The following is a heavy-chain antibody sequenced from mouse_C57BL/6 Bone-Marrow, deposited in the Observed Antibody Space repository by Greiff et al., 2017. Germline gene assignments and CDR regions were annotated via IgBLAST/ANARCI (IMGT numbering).Heavy chain of an antibody. CDR2: IDPSDSET. J-gene: IGHJ4*01. CDR3: ARPHYYGSSPYAMDY. Sequence: QVQLQQPGAELVRPGSSVKLSCKASGYTFTSYWMHWVKQRPIQGLEWIGNIDPSDSETHYNQQFKDKATLTVDKSSSTAYMPLSSRTAEDSAVYDCARPHYYGSSPYAMDYWGQGTSVTVSS. CDR1: GYTFTSYW. D-gene: IGHD1-1*01. V-gene: IGHV1-52*01.